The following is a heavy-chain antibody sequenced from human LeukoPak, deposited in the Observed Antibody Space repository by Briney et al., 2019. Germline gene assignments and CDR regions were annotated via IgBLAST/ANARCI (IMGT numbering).Heavy chain of an antibody. CDR1: GYTFTSYA. D-gene: IGHD6-19*01. Sequence: GASVKVSCKASGYTFTSYAMHWVRQAPGQRLEWMGWINAGNGNTKYSQKFQGRVTITRDTSASTAYMELSSLRSEDTAVYYCARGAVARYGGFDYWGQGTLVTVSS. CDR3: ARGAVARYGGFDY. V-gene: IGHV1-3*01. J-gene: IGHJ4*02. CDR2: INAGNGNT.